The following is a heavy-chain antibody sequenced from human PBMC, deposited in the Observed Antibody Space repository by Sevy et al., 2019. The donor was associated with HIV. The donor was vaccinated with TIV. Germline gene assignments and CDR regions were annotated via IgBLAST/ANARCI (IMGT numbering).Heavy chain of an antibody. CDR3: ARVAADDPDFYYYGMDV. CDR2: ISSSSSHI. CDR1: GFTFSSYA. D-gene: IGHD6-13*01. V-gene: IGHV3-21*01. Sequence: GGSLRLSCAASGFTFSSYAMNWVRQAPGKGLEWVSSISSSSSHIYAADSLKGRFTISRDNAKNSLFLQMNSLRAEDTAIYYCARVAADDPDFYYYGMDVWGQGTMVTVSS. J-gene: IGHJ6*02.